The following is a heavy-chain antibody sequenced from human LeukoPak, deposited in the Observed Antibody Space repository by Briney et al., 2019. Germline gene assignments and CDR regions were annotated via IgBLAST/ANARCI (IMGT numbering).Heavy chain of an antibody. Sequence: SETLSLTCTVSGGSINSYYWNWIWQPPGKGLEWIGYIYDSGSTKYNPSLKSRVTISVDTSKNQFSLKLSSVTAADTAVYYCARGTSYSGATFLYWGQGTLVTVTS. D-gene: IGHD1-26*01. CDR3: ARGTSYSGATFLY. V-gene: IGHV4-59*01. CDR2: IYDSGST. J-gene: IGHJ4*02. CDR1: GGSINSYY.